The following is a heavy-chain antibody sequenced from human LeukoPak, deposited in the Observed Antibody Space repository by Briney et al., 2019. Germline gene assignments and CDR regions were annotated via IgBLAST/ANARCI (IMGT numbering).Heavy chain of an antibody. CDR3: AKERDLVRATYYFGS. Sequence: GGSLRLSCTASGFTFSSYGIHWVRQAPGKGLEWVAFIWSDGSDKYYADSLKGRFTISRDNSKNTLYLQMTSLRDEDTAVYYCAKERDLVRATYYFGSWGQGTLVTVSS. CDR1: GFTFSSYG. V-gene: IGHV3-30*02. J-gene: IGHJ4*02. D-gene: IGHD1-26*01. CDR2: IWSDGSDK.